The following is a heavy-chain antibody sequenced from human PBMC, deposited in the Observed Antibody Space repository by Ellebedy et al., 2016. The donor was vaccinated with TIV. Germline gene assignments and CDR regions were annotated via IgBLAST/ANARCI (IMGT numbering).Heavy chain of an antibody. Sequence: SETLSLXXAVYGGSFSDFYWTWIRQSPGKGLEWIGESNNVGGTNYNPSLKSRVTMSVDTSKTQFSLHLNSVTAADTGVYYCARGNTNWLGPYYFDYWGQGTPVTVSS. D-gene: IGHD6-19*01. V-gene: IGHV4-34*01. CDR1: GGSFSDFY. CDR3: ARGNTNWLGPYYFDY. J-gene: IGHJ4*02. CDR2: SNNVGGT.